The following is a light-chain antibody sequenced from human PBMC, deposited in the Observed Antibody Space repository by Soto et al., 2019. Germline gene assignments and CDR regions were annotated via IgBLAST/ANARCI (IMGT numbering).Light chain of an antibody. Sequence: QSALTQPRSVSGSPGQSVTISCTGTRSDVGGYNYVSWYQQHPGKAPKLVIYDVSKRPSGVPDRFSGSKSGNTASLIVSGLQAEDEADYYCCSYAGSYTQWVFGGGTKLTVL. V-gene: IGLV2-11*01. CDR1: RSDVGGYNY. CDR2: DVS. CDR3: CSYAGSYTQWV. J-gene: IGLJ3*02.